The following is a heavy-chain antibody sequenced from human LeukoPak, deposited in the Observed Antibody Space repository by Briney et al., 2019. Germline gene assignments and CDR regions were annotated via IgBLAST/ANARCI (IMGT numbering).Heavy chain of an antibody. CDR1: GGSISNDGYY. D-gene: IGHD7-27*01. CDR2: IYYSGST. CDR3: ARDLTGDQFFDP. V-gene: IGHV4-31*03. J-gene: IGHJ5*02. Sequence: PSETLSLTCNVSGGSISNDGYYWSWIRQHPGKGLEWLGYIYYSGSTYYNPSLESRVTLSVDTSKSQFSLRLSSVTAADTAVYYCARDLTGDQFFDPWGQGTLVTVSS.